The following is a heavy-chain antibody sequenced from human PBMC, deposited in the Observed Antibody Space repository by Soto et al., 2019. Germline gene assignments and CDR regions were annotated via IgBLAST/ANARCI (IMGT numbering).Heavy chain of an antibody. V-gene: IGHV4-59*08. J-gene: IGHJ6*03. CDR3: ARTVLGPDLLADSFVDYYYYMDV. CDR2: VYYTGST. CDR1: GGSISNFY. D-gene: IGHD3-9*01. Sequence: SETLSLTCTVSGGSISNFYWSWIRQPPGKGLEWIGYVYYTGSTSYNPSLNRRVTFSADSSRGQFSLRLNSVTAADTAVYYCARTVLGPDLLADSFVDYYYYMDVWGQGTTVT.